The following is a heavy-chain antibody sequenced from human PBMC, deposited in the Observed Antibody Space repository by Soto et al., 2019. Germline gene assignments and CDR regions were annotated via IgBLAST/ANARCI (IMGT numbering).Heavy chain of an antibody. V-gene: IGHV4-30-2*01. CDR3: ARATLGAVIHLEV. J-gene: IGHJ6*02. CDR2: IYPSGAS. D-gene: IGHD3-3*01. CDR1: GASISTPGYT. Sequence: QVRLQESGSGLVKPSQTLSLTCAVSGASISTPGYTWSWIRQPPGKGLAWIGYIYPSGASTYNPSLKSRVTISLDASRNRFSLSVGSVTAADTAVYYCARATLGAVIHLEVWGQGTTVNVSS.